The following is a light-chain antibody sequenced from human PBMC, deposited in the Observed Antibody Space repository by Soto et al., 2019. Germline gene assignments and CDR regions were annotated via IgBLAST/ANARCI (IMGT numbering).Light chain of an antibody. Sequence: EIVLTQSPGTLSLSPGERATLSCRASQSVSSSYLAWYQQKPGQAPRLLIYDASNRATGIPARFSGSGSGTDFTLAISSLEPEDFAVYYCQQRSIWPTFGQGTKVDIK. V-gene: IGKV3D-20*02. CDR3: QQRSIWPT. J-gene: IGKJ1*01. CDR1: QSVSSSY. CDR2: DAS.